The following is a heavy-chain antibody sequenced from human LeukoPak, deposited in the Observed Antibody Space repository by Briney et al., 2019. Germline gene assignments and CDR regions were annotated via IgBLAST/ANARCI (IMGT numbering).Heavy chain of an antibody. Sequence: PGGSLRLSCAASGFTVSSNYMSWVRQAPGKGLEWVSVIYSGGSTYYADSVKGRFTISRDNSKNTLYLQMNSLRAEDTAVYYCARSGYSGYDSGDYWGQGTLVTVSS. D-gene: IGHD5-12*01. CDR1: GFTVSSNY. CDR3: ARSGYSGYDSGDY. CDR2: IYSGGST. V-gene: IGHV3-66*01. J-gene: IGHJ4*02.